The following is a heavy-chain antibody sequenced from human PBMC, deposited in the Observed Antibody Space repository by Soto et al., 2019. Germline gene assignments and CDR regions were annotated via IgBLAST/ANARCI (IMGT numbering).Heavy chain of an antibody. CDR1: GFTFSSYS. V-gene: IGHV3-48*01. Sequence: GGSLRLSCAASGFTFSSYSMNWVRQAPGKGLEWVSYISSSSSTIYYADSVKGRFTISRDNAKNSLYLQMNSLRAEDTAVYYCARDRNYRHYGMDVWGQGTTVTVSS. CDR3: ARDRNYRHYGMDV. J-gene: IGHJ6*02. CDR2: ISSSSSTI. D-gene: IGHD1-7*01.